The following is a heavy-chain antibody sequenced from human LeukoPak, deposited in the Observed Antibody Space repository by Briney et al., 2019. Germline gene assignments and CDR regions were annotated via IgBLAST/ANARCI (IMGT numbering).Heavy chain of an antibody. J-gene: IGHJ4*02. D-gene: IGHD3-22*01. CDR1: GGTFSSYG. CDR2: IIPIFGTA. Sequence: GASVKVSCTASGGTFSSYGISWVRQAPGQGLEWMGGIIPIFGTANYAQKFQGRVTITADESTSTAYMELSSLRSDDTAVYYCARDGVVITTDFDYWGQGTLVTVSS. V-gene: IGHV1-69*13. CDR3: ARDGVVITTDFDY.